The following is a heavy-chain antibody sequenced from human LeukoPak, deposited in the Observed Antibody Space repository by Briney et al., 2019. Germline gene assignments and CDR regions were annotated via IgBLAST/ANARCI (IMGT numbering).Heavy chain of an antibody. Sequence: APVKVSCKASGYTFTSYGISWVRQAPGQGLEWMGWISAYNGNTNYAQKLQGRVTMTTDTSTSTAYMELRSLRSDDTAVYYCARVPVYDFWSGYFGYWGQGTLVTVSS. CDR2: ISAYNGNT. CDR1: GYTFTSYG. J-gene: IGHJ4*02. CDR3: ARVPVYDFWSGYFGY. D-gene: IGHD3-3*01. V-gene: IGHV1-18*01.